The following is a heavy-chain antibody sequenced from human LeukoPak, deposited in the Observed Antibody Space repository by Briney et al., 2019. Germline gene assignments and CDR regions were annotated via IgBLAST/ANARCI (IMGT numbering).Heavy chain of an antibody. V-gene: IGHV4-59*10. J-gene: IGHJ6*02. Sequence: SEALCVTCAEPVGSISSYYSSWSRQPAGERRGWSGRIYTSGSTNYNPSLKSRVTMSVDTSKNQFSLKLSSVTAADTAVYYCASQVVVGARYYYYGMDVWGQGTTVTVSS. D-gene: IGHD1-26*01. CDR1: VGSISSYY. CDR2: IYTSGST. CDR3: ASQVVVGARYYYYGMDV.